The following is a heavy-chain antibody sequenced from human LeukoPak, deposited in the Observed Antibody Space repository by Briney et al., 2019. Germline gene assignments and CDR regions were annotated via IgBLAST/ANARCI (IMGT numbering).Heavy chain of an antibody. Sequence: PGGSLRLSCTASGFTFSNYWMTWVRQAPGKGLEWVANIKEDGSEKYYVDSVKGRFTISRDNAKNSLYLQMNSLRAEDTAVYYCARHRSPFQWLGPEDAFDIWGQGTMVTVSS. CDR2: IKEDGSEK. CDR1: GFTFSNYW. J-gene: IGHJ3*02. CDR3: ARHRSPFQWLGPEDAFDI. V-gene: IGHV3-7*03. D-gene: IGHD6-19*01.